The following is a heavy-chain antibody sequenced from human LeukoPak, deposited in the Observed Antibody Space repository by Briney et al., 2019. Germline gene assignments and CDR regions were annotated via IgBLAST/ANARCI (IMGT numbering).Heavy chain of an antibody. Sequence: SETLSLTCAVYGGSFSGYYWSWIRQPPGKGLEWIGEINHSGSTNYDPSLKSRVTISVDTSKNQFSLKLNSVTAADTAVYYCARIDAFDIWGQGTMVTVSS. CDR2: INHSGST. V-gene: IGHV4-34*01. CDR1: GGSFSGYY. J-gene: IGHJ3*02. CDR3: ARIDAFDI.